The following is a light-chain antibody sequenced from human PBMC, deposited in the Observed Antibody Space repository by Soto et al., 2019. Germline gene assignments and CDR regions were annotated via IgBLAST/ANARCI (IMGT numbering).Light chain of an antibody. CDR2: DAS. CDR1: QSVSSY. J-gene: IGKJ4*01. Sequence: EIVLTQSPATLSLSPGERATLSCRASQSVSSYLAWYQQKPGQAPRLLIYDASNRATGIPARFSGSGSGTDFTLTISSLEPEDFAVYYCQRTRLTFGGGTKVEIK. CDR3: QRTRLT. V-gene: IGKV3-11*01.